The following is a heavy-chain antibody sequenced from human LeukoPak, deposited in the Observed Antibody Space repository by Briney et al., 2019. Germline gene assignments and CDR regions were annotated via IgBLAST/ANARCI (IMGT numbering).Heavy chain of an antibody. CDR1: GFTFRSYL. CDR3: TRSDWFDP. Sequence: PGGSLRLSCAAPGFTFRSYLMHWVRQAPGKGLVWVSRINSDGSTTSYADSVKGRFTISRDNAKNTLYLQMNSLRGVYTAVYYCTRSDWFDPWGQGTLVTVSS. V-gene: IGHV3-74*01. J-gene: IGHJ5*02. CDR2: INSDGSTT.